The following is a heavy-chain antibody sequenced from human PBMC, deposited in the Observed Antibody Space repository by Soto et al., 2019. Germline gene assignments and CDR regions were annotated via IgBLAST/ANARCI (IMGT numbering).Heavy chain of an antibody. CDR2: INAGNGNT. CDR1: GYTFTSYA. Sequence: QVQLVQSGAEVKKPGASVKVSCKASGYTFTSYAMHWVRQAPGQRLEWMGWINAGNGNTKYSQKFQGRVTITRDTSESTAYMELSSLRSEETAVYYCARIVGGYDYSWGSYPDYWGQGTLVTVSS. D-gene: IGHD3-16*02. J-gene: IGHJ4*02. CDR3: ARIVGGYDYSWGSYPDY. V-gene: IGHV1-3*01.